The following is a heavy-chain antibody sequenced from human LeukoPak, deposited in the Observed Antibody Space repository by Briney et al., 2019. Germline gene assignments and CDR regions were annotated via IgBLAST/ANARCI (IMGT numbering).Heavy chain of an antibody. CDR2: ISSSSSYI. V-gene: IGHV3-21*01. Sequence: PGGSLRLSCAASGFTFSNYWMHWVRQAPGKGLEWVSSISSSSSYIYYADSVKGRFTISRDNAKNSLYLQMNSLRAEDTAVYYCARDAGYSSGWYIYWGQGTLVTVSS. CDR3: ARDAGYSSGWYIY. D-gene: IGHD6-19*01. CDR1: GFTFSNYW. J-gene: IGHJ4*02.